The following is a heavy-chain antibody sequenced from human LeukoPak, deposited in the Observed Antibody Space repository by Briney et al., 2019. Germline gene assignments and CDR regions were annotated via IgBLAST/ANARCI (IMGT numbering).Heavy chain of an antibody. CDR1: GYTFTSYG. Sequence: GASVKVSCKASGYTFTSYGISWVRQAPGQGLGWMGWISAYNGNTNYAQKLQGRVTMTTDTSTSTAYMELRSLRSDDTAVYYCAREPTSYYYDSSGYYPLDYWGQGTLVTASS. CDR2: ISAYNGNT. V-gene: IGHV1-18*01. CDR3: AREPTSYYYDSSGYYPLDY. J-gene: IGHJ4*02. D-gene: IGHD3-22*01.